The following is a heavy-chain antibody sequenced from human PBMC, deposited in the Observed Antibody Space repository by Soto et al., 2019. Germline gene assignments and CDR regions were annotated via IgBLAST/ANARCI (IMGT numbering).Heavy chain of an antibody. V-gene: IGHV3-64*02. CDR3: TREPGLTILYDD. J-gene: IGHJ4*02. CDR2: ISNNGDGT. Sequence: GRSLRLSCVASGFSFSSYSMHWVRQAPGKGLEYVSAISNNGDGTYYADSVKGRFTISRDHSKNTLYHQMGSLRAEDLDYYYCTREPGLTILYDDCGQGTLVTVSA. D-gene: IGHD2-15*01. CDR1: GFSFSSYS.